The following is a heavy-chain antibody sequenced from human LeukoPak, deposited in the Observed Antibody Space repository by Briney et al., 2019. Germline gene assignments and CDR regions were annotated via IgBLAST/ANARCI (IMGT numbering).Heavy chain of an antibody. D-gene: IGHD6-19*01. J-gene: IGHJ5*02. CDR1: GGSISSSNW. CDR2: IYHSGST. CDR3: ARPKDYSSGRNWFDP. Sequence: SETLSLTCAVSGGSISSSNWWSWVRQPPGKGLEWIGEIYHSGSTNYNPSLKSRVTISVDKSKNQFSLKLSSVTAADTAVYYCARPKDYSSGRNWFDPWGQGTLVTVSS. V-gene: IGHV4-4*02.